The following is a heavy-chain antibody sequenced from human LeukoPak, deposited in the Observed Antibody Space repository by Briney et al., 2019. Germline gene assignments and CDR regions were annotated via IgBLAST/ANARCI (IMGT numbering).Heavy chain of an antibody. CDR3: ARVLSWFDP. V-gene: IGHV4-34*01. D-gene: IGHD3-10*01. CDR2: INHSGST. CDR1: GGSFSGYY. J-gene: IGHJ5*02. Sequence: SETLSLTCAVYGGSFSGYYWSWIRQPPGKGLEWIGEINHSGSTNYNPSLKSRVTISVGTSKNQFSLKLSSVTAADTAVYYCARVLSWFDPWGQGTLVTVSS.